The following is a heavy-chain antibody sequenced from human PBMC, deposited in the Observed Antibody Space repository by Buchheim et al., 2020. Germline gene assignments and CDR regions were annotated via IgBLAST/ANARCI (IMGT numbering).Heavy chain of an antibody. CDR2: INSDGSST. CDR1: GFTFSSYW. CDR3: ARDSAPSWPLINYYYYYGMDV. Sequence: EVQLVESGGGLVQPGGSLRLSCAASGFTFSSYWMHWVRQAPGKGLVWVSRINSDGSSTSYADSVKGRFTISRDNAKNTLYLQMNSLRAEDTAVYYCARDSAPSWPLINYYYYYGMDVWGQGTT. D-gene: IGHD3-16*01. V-gene: IGHV3-74*01. J-gene: IGHJ6*02.